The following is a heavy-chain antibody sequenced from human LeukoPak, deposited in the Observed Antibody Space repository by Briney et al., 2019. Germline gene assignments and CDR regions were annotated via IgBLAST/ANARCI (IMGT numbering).Heavy chain of an antibody. CDR1: GFTFSSYA. CDR2: ISGSGGST. V-gene: IGHV3-23*01. Sequence: GGSLRLSCAASGFTFSSYAVSWVRQAPGKGLEWVSAISGSGGSTYYADSVKGRFTISRDNSKNTLYLQMDSLRAEDTAVYYCAKTPGFYSPFDYWGQGTLVTVSS. CDR3: AKTPGFYSPFDY. D-gene: IGHD2-15*01. J-gene: IGHJ4*02.